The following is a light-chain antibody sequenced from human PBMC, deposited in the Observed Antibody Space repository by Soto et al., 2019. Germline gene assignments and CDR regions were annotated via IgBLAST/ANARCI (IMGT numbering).Light chain of an antibody. J-gene: IGKJ5*01. CDR2: GAS. V-gene: IGKV3D-15*01. CDR3: QQYHNWPPIT. CDR1: QSVSSS. Sequence: ERSTLSCRASQSVSSSSLAWYQQKPGQAPRLLIYGASTRATGIPARFSGSGSGTEFTLTISNLQSEDFAVYFCQQYHNWPPITFGQGTRLEIK.